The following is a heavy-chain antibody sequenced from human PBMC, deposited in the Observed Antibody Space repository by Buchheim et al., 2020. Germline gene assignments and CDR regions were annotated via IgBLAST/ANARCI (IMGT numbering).Heavy chain of an antibody. J-gene: IGHJ6*02. CDR3: ARDQFARGSGSYYRDHYYYYGMDV. Sequence: QVQLVESGGGVVQPGRSLRLSCAASGFTFCSYXMHWVRQAPGKGLEWGAVISYEGSNKYYADSVKGRFTXSRDNSKNTLYLQMNSLRAEDTAVYYCARDQFARGSGSYYRDHYYYYGMDVWGQGTT. V-gene: IGHV3-30*04. D-gene: IGHD3-10*01. CDR1: GFTFCSYX. CDR2: ISYEGSNK.